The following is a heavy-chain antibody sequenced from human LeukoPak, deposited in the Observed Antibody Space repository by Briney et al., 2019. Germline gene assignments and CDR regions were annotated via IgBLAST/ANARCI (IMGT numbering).Heavy chain of an antibody. D-gene: IGHD6-25*01. CDR3: ARGPAATAWHNRFDP. J-gene: IGHJ5*02. CDR1: GYTFISYD. CDR2: MNPNSGYT. Sequence: ASVKVSCKASGYTFISYDINWVRQATGQGLEWVGWMNPNSGYTGYAQKFQGRVTMTRNTSISTAYIEPSNLRSEDTAVYFCARGPAATAWHNRFDPWGQGTLVTVSS. V-gene: IGHV1-8*01.